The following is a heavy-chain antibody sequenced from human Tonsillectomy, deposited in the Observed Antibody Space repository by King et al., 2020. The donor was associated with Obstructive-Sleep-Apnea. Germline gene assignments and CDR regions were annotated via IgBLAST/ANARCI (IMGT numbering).Heavy chain of an antibody. D-gene: IGHD3-9*01. CDR3: ARGPAFLTGLSSCAFDI. Sequence: QVQLQQWGAGLLKPSETLSLTCAVYGGSFSGYYWSWIRQPPGKGLEWIEEINHSGSTNYNPSLKSRVTISVDTSKNQFSLKLSSVTAADTAVYYCARGPAFLTGLSSCAFDIWGQGTMVTVSS. V-gene: IGHV4-34*01. CDR1: GGSFSGYY. J-gene: IGHJ3*02. CDR2: INHSGST.